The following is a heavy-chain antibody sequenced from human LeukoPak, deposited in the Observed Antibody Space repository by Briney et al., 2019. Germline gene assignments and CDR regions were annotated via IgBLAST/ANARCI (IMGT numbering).Heavy chain of an antibody. J-gene: IGHJ5*02. CDR3: AREADELLWFGEPWFDP. CDR1: DDSITMYY. CDR2: VDHTGST. V-gene: IGHV4-59*01. Sequence: SETLSLTCSVSDDSITMYYWTWIRQPPGKGLEWIGYVDHTGSTNFNPSLNGRVSISRDTSKNLFSLRLRSVTAADTAVYFCAREADELLWFGEPWFDPWGQGTLVTVSS. D-gene: IGHD3-10*01.